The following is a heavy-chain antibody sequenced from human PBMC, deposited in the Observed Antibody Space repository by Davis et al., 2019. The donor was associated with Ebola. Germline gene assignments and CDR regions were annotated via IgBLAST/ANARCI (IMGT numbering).Heavy chain of an antibody. D-gene: IGHD6-6*01. CDR3: AGGSLSIAARRNWFDP. Sequence: SVKVSCKASGGTFSSYAISWVRQAPGQGLEWMGGIIPIFGTANYAQKFQGRVTITADESTSTAYMELSSLRSEDTAVYYCAGGSLSIAARRNWFDPWGQGTLVTVSS. CDR2: IIPIFGTA. CDR1: GGTFSSYA. J-gene: IGHJ5*02. V-gene: IGHV1-69*13.